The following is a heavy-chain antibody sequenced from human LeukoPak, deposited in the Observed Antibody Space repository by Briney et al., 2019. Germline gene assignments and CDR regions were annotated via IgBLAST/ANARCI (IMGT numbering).Heavy chain of an antibody. CDR1: GYTFTSYD. Sequence: HVASVTVSCKASGYTFTSYDINWVRQASGQGLEWMGWMNPNSGNTGYAQKFQGRVTMTRDTTISTAYMELSSLRSEDTAVYYCARRVGPPDVFGIWGQGTMVTVSS. CDR2: MNPNSGNT. V-gene: IGHV1-8*01. D-gene: IGHD2-2*01. J-gene: IGHJ3*02. CDR3: ARRVGPPDVFGI.